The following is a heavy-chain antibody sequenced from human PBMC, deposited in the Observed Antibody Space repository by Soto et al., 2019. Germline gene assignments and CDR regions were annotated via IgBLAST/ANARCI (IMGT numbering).Heavy chain of an antibody. CDR1: GFTFSSYS. D-gene: IGHD5-12*01. V-gene: IGHV3-21*01. Sequence: EVQLVESGGGLVKPGGSLRLSCAASGFTFSSYSMNWVRQAPGKGLEWVSSISSSSSYIYYADSVKGRFTISRDNAKNSLYLQMNSMRAEDTAVYYCARDWERWLHQSHFDDWGQGTLVTVSS. CDR3: ARDWERWLHQSHFDD. CDR2: ISSSSSYI. J-gene: IGHJ4*02.